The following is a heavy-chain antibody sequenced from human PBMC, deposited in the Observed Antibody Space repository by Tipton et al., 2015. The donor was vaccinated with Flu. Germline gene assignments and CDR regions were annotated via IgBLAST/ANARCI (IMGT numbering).Heavy chain of an antibody. CDR3: ASDLGAAGHFDY. Sequence: TLSLTCAVSGGSISSSNWWSWVRQPPGKGLEWIGEIYHSGSTNYNPSLKSRVTISVDKSKNQFSLKLSSVTAADTAVYYCASDLGAAGHFDYWGQGTLVTVSS. D-gene: IGHD6-13*01. CDR1: GGSISSSNW. V-gene: IGHV4-4*02. CDR2: IYHSGST. J-gene: IGHJ4*02.